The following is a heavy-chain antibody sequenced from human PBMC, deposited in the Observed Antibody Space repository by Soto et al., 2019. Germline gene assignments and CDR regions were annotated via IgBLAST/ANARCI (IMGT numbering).Heavy chain of an antibody. Sequence: GGSLRLSCAASGFTFSNFWMHWVRQAPGKGLVWVSGIDSDGSGAMYADSVKGRLTISRDNAKSTLFLQMNSLRAEDTAVYYCAALHSFGPDYWGRGTLVTVSS. V-gene: IGHV3-74*03. D-gene: IGHD5-18*01. CDR1: GFTFSNFW. J-gene: IGHJ4*02. CDR3: AALHSFGPDY. CDR2: IDSDGSGA.